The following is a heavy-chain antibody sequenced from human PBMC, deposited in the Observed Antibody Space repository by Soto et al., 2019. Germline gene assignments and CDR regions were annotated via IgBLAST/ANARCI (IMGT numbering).Heavy chain of an antibody. V-gene: IGHV4-31*01. CDR3: ARGRIGDIVLVPAAIVRGWFDP. D-gene: IGHD2-2*02. CDR1: GGSISSGGYY. J-gene: IGHJ5*02. CDR2: IYYSGST. Sequence: QVQLQESGPGLVKPSQTLSLTCTVSGGSISSGGYYWSWIRQHPGKGLEWIGYIYYSGSTYYNPXRPXXXPLYVDTSKHXXSXKXXSVTAADTAGYYCARGRIGDIVLVPAAIVRGWFDPWGQGTLVTVSS.